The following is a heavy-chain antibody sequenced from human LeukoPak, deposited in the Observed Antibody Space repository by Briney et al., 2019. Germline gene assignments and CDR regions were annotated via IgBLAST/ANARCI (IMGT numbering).Heavy chain of an antibody. D-gene: IGHD5-12*01. Sequence: GGSLRLSCAASGFTFSNYWMTWVRQAPGKGLEWVANIKQDGSEKYYVDSVKGRFTISRDNAKNSLYLQMNSLRAEDTAVYYCFALLRLAVVLYWGQGTLVTVSS. CDR1: GFTFSNYW. CDR3: FALLRLAVVLY. J-gene: IGHJ4*02. V-gene: IGHV3-7*01. CDR2: IKQDGSEK.